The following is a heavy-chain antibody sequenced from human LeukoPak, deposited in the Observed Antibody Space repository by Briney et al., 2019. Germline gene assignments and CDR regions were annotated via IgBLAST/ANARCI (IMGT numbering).Heavy chain of an antibody. CDR2: ISSSSSYT. D-gene: IGHD1-14*01. Sequence: GGSLRLSCAASGFTFSAYHMNWVRQAPGKGLEWVASISSSSSYTYYSDSVKGRFTISRENAKTSLDLQMNSLRAEDMALYYCAKDRGITGTTDAFDIWGQGTMVTVSS. V-gene: IGHV3-21*04. J-gene: IGHJ3*02. CDR3: AKDRGITGTTDAFDI. CDR1: GFTFSAYH.